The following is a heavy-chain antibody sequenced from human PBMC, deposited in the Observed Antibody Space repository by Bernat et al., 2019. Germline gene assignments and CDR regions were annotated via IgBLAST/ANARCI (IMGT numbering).Heavy chain of an antibody. V-gene: IGHV1-3*01. CDR2: INAGNGNT. J-gene: IGHJ4*02. CDR1: GYTFTNYA. Sequence: QVQLVQSGAEVKKPGASVKISCKASGYTFTNYAMQWVRQAPGQRLEWMGWINAGNGNTRYSQKFQGRVTITRDRSAGTAYMELSSLRSEDTAVYYCARGLWSASDVAYYVDYWGQGTLVTVSS. D-gene: IGHD3-3*01. CDR3: ARGLWSASDVAYYVDY.